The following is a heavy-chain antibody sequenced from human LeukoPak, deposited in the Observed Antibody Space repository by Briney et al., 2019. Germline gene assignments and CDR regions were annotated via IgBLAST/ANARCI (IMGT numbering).Heavy chain of an antibody. Sequence: GGSLRLSCAASGFTFSSYSMNWARQAPGKGLEWVSSISSSSSYIYYADSVKGRFTISRDNAKNSLYLQMNSLRAEDTAVYYCARGVGESHWFDPWGQGTLVTVSS. V-gene: IGHV3-21*01. CDR2: ISSSSSYI. J-gene: IGHJ5*02. D-gene: IGHD2-15*01. CDR3: ARGVGESHWFDP. CDR1: GFTFSSYS.